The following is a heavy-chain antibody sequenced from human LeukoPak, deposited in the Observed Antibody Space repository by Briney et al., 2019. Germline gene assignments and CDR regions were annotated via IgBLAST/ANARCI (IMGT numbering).Heavy chain of an antibody. CDR3: ARESYGYRIYYYYGMDV. Sequence: PGGSLRLSCAASGFTFSSYSMNWVRQAPGKGLEWVSSISSSSSYIYYADSVKGRFTISRDNAKNSLYLQMNSLRAEDTAVYYCARESYGYRIYYYYGMDVWGQGTTVTVSS. CDR2: ISSSSSYI. V-gene: IGHV3-21*01. CDR1: GFTFSSYS. D-gene: IGHD5-18*01. J-gene: IGHJ6*02.